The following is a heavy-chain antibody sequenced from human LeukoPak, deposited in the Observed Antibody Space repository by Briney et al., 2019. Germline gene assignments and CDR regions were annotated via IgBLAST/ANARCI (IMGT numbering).Heavy chain of an antibody. CDR1: GFTFSSYS. CDR2: ISSSSSYI. D-gene: IGHD2-21*02. V-gene: IGHV3-21*01. J-gene: IGHJ4*02. CDR3: ARDHLCGGGDCYSLP. Sequence: PGGSLRLSCAASGFTFSSYSMNWVRQAPGKGLEWVSSISSSSSYIYYADSVKGRFTISRDNAKNSLYLQMNSLRAEDTAVYYCARDHLCGGGDCYSLPWGQGTLATVSS.